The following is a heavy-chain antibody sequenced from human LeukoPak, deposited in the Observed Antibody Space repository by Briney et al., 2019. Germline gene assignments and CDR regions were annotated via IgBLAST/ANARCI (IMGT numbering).Heavy chain of an antibody. CDR1: GFTFSDYW. J-gene: IGHJ4*02. CDR3: ASGSGSGYYYFVY. D-gene: IGHD3-22*01. Sequence: PGGSLRLSCAVSGFTFSDYWMNWVRQAPGKGLEWVASINQNGGEKSYVDSVKGRFTISRDNPRNSLYLQVNSLRAEDTALYYCASGSGSGYYYFVYWGQGTLVTVSS. V-gene: IGHV3-7*03. CDR2: INQNGGEK.